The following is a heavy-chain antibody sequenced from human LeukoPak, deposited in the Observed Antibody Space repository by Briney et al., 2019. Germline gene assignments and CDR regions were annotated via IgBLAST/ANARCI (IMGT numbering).Heavy chain of an antibody. J-gene: IGHJ6*04. CDR2: ISSSGSTI. Sequence: GGSLRLSCAASGFTLTNYAMNWVRQAPGKGLEWVSYISSSGSTIYYADSVKGRFTISRDNAKNSLYLQMNSLRAEDTAVYYCAELGITMIGGVWGKGTTVTISS. CDR1: GFTLTNYA. V-gene: IGHV3-48*03. CDR3: AELGITMIGGV. D-gene: IGHD3-10*02.